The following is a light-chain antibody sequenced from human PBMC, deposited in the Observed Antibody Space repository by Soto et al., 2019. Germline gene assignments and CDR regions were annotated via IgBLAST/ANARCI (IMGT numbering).Light chain of an antibody. V-gene: IGKV1-39*01. CDR3: QQSYSYPYS. Sequence: DIQMTQSPSSLSVSVGDRVTITCRASQSISSYLHWYQQKPGKAPKLLVYAASRLRSGVPSRFSGSATGTDFTLTSSSLQPEDFATYYCQQSYSYPYSVGQGTKRAIK. CDR2: AAS. CDR1: QSISSY. J-gene: IGKJ2*03.